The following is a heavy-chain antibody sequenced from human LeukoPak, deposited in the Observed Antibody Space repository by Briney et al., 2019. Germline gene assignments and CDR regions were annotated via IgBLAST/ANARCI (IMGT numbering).Heavy chain of an antibody. Sequence: PSETLSLTCNVSGVSIRSYYWSWIRQPAGGGLEWIGRIYISGNTNYNPSLKSRVTMSLDTSKNQFSLNLNSVTAADTAVYYCARTMSFSTQYYIDYWGQGTLVTVSS. CDR2: IYISGNT. D-gene: IGHD3-22*01. V-gene: IGHV4-4*07. J-gene: IGHJ4*02. CDR1: GVSIRSYY. CDR3: ARTMSFSTQYYIDY.